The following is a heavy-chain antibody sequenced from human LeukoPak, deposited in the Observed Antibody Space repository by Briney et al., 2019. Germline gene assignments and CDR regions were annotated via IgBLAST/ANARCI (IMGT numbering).Heavy chain of an antibody. CDR1: GGSISSYY. CDR3: ARVYDSSGYIYFDY. Sequence: PSETLSLTCTVSGGSISSYYWSWIRQPPGKGLEWIGYIYYSGSTNYNPSLKSRVTIPVDTSKNQFSLKLSSVTAADTAVYYCARVYDSSGYIYFDYWGQGTLVTVSS. V-gene: IGHV4-59*01. J-gene: IGHJ4*02. CDR2: IYYSGST. D-gene: IGHD3-22*01.